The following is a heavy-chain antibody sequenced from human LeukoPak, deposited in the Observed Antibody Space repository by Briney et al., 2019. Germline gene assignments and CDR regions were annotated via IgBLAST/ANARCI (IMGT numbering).Heavy chain of an antibody. CDR2: IYYSGST. D-gene: IGHD4-11*01. V-gene: IGHV4-59*01. Sequence: SETLSLTCTVSGGSISSYYWSWIRQPPGKGLEWIGYIYYSGSTNYNPSLKSRVTILVDTSKNQFSLKLSSVTAADTAVYYCARAPDYSNDYYYGMDVWGQGTTVTVSS. CDR3: ARAPDYSNDYYYGMDV. J-gene: IGHJ6*02. CDR1: GGSISSYY.